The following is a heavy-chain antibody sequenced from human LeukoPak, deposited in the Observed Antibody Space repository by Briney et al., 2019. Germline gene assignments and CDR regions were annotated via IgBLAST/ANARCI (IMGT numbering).Heavy chain of an antibody. CDR2: IKQDGSNK. D-gene: IGHD4-17*01. CDR3: ARGLHDYGDRYFDY. V-gene: IGHV3-7*01. Sequence: PGGSLRLSCAASGFTFSSYWMSWVRQAPGKGLEWVANIKQDGSNKYYADSVKGRFTISRDNSKNTLYLQMNSLRAEDTAVYYCARGLHDYGDRYFDYWGQGTLVTVSS. J-gene: IGHJ4*02. CDR1: GFTFSSYW.